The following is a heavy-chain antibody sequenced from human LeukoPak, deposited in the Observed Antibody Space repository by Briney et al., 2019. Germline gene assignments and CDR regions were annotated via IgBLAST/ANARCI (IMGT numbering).Heavy chain of an antibody. Sequence: SQTLSLTCTVSGGSISSGDYYWSWIRQPPGKGLEWIGYIYYSGSTYYNPSLKSRVTISVDTSKNQFSLKLSSVTAADTAVYYCARAVMITFGGVIVMGGFDYWGRGTLVTVSS. V-gene: IGHV4-30-4*01. D-gene: IGHD3-16*02. J-gene: IGHJ4*02. CDR2: IYYSGST. CDR1: GGSISSGDYY. CDR3: ARAVMITFGGVIVMGGFDY.